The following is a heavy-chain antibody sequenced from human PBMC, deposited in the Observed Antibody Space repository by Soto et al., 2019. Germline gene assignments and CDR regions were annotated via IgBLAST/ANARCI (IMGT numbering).Heavy chain of an antibody. CDR2: ISGSSGST. D-gene: IGHD6-13*01. CDR1: GFSFSTYA. J-gene: IGHJ5*02. CDR3: AKCQWQAAGRNWLDV. V-gene: IGHV3-23*01. Sequence: EVQLLESGGGLVQPGGSLRLSCAASGFSFSTYAMSWVRQAPGKGLEWVSVISGSSGSTFYADSVQGRFTISRDNSKNTLYLNMHSLRVEDTAVYYCAKCQWQAAGRNWLDVWGQGTLVTVSS.